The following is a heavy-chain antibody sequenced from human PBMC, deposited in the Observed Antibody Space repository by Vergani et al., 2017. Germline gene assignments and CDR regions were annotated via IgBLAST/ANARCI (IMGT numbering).Heavy chain of an antibody. CDR1: GGSFNAYY. D-gene: IGHD6-6*01. CDR3: ARGNRIAARRLNYFDY. V-gene: IGHV4-34*01. Sequence: QVQLQQWGAGLLKPSETLSLTCAVYGGSFNAYYWNWIRQPPGKGLEWIGEINHSRNNNYNPSLKSRVTMSVHTSKSQFSLKLRSVTAADTAVYFCARGNRIAARRLNYFDYWGQGALVTVSS. CDR2: INHSRNN. J-gene: IGHJ4*02.